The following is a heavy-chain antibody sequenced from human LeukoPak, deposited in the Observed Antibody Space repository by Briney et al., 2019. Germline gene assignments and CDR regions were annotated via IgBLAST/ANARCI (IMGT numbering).Heavy chain of an antibody. J-gene: IGHJ6*03. CDR2: ISGSGGST. CDR1: GFTFSSYA. D-gene: IGHD2-2*03. Sequence: GGSLRLSCAASGFTFSSYAMSWVRQAPGKGLEWVSAISGSGGSTYSADSVKGRFTISRDNSKNTLYLQMNSLRAEDTAVYYCAKGNKFGYCSSTSCYRKSLYYYYYYYMGVWGKGTTVTVSS. CDR3: AKGNKFGYCSSTSCYRKSLYYYYYYYMGV. V-gene: IGHV3-23*01.